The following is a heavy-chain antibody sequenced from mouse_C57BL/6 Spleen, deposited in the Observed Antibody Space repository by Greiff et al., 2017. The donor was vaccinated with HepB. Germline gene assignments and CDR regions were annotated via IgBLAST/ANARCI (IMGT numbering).Heavy chain of an antibody. Sequence: EVNVVESGGDLVKPGGSLKLSCAASGFTFSSYGMSWVRQTPDKRLEWVATISSGGSYTYYPDSVKGRFTISRDNAKNTLYLQMSSLKSEDTAMYYCARQGNYDYDRFAYWGQGTLVTVSA. CDR1: GFTFSSYG. CDR3: ARQGNYDYDRFAY. D-gene: IGHD2-4*01. V-gene: IGHV5-6*01. J-gene: IGHJ3*01. CDR2: ISSGGSYT.